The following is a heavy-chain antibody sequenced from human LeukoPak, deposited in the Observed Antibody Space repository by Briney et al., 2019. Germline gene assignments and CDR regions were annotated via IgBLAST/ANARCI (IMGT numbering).Heavy chain of an antibody. CDR1: GYTLTELS. D-gene: IGHD2-2*01. J-gene: IGHJ6*02. Sequence: ASVKVSRKVSGYTLTELSMHWVRQAPGKGLEWMGGFDPEDGETIYAQKFQGRVTMTEDTSTDTACMELNSLRSDDTAVYYCATDPGEIVPAAKGPRGDYCYGMDVWGQGTTVTVSS. CDR3: ATDPGEIVPAAKGPRGDYCYGMDV. CDR2: FDPEDGET. V-gene: IGHV1-24*01.